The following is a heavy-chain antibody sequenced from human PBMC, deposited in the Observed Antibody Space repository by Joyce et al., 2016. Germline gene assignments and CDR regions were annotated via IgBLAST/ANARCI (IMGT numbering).Heavy chain of an antibody. V-gene: IGHV4-34*02. CDR1: SGPFSGFF. Sequence: QVQLQQWGAGLLKTSETLSLTCAVYSGPFSGFFWSWVRPPPGKGLEWIGDITNSGATHYNPSLKSRLTMSVDTSRKEFSLKLSSVTVADTAIYYCARSQWLAPLMYWGQGTPVTVSS. CDR2: ITNSGAT. CDR3: ARSQWLAPLMY. D-gene: IGHD6-19*01. J-gene: IGHJ4*02.